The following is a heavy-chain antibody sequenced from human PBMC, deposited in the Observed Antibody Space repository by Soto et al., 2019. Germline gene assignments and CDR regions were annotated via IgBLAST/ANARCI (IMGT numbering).Heavy chain of an antibody. CDR2: IIPISDTT. CDR1: GGPFSSYA. D-gene: IGHD2-2*01. Sequence: QVQLVQSGAEVKKPGSSGKVSCKASGGPFSSYAISWLQQAPGQGLEWMGGIIPISDTTNYAQKFQGRVTITADESTSTAYVELSRLRSEDTAVYYCARSQGSSTSLEIYYYYYYGMDVSGQATTVTVSS. J-gene: IGHJ6*02. V-gene: IGHV1-69*01. CDR3: ARSQGSSTSLEIYYYYYYGMDV.